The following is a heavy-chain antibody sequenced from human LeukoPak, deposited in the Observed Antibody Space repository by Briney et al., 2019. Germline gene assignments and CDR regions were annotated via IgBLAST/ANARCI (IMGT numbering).Heavy chain of an antibody. J-gene: IGHJ4*02. Sequence: SETLSLTCAVYGGSFSGYYWSWIRQPPGKGLEWIGEINHSGSTNYNPSLKSRVTISVDTSKNQFSLNLSSVTAADTAFYYCARRGQAGYLYWGQGTLVTVSS. V-gene: IGHV4-34*01. CDR1: GGSFSGYY. CDR2: INHSGST. CDR3: ARRGQAGYLY. D-gene: IGHD3-16*02.